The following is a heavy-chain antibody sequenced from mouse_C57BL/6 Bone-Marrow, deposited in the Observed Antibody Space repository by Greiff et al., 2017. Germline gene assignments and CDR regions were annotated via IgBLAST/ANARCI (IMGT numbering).Heavy chain of an antibody. D-gene: IGHD1-1*01. CDR2: IYPTSGNT. Sequence: QVQLQQSGAELARPGASVKLSCKASGYTFTSYGISWVKQRTGRGLEWIGEIYPTSGNTYSNEKFKGKATLTADKSSSTAYMELRSLTSEDSAVYFWAATVVGDFDVWGTGTTVTVSS. J-gene: IGHJ1*03. CDR1: GYTFTSYG. V-gene: IGHV1-81*01. CDR3: AATVVGDFDV.